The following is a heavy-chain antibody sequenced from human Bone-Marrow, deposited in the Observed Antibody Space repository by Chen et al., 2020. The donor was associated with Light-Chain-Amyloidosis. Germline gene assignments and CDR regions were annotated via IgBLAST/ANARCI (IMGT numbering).Heavy chain of an antibody. CDR3: SEEGSAS. J-gene: IGHJ5*02. V-gene: IGHV3-30*18. Sequence: QAQLLQSGGGVVQPGRSLRLSCAASEFTFNTYGIHWVRQAPGKGLEWVAGISYDGTKKYYADSVKGRFTISRDNSENTVYLQMNGLRAEDSAMYYCSEEGSASWGQGARVTVSS. CDR2: ISYDGTKK. CDR1: EFTFNTYG.